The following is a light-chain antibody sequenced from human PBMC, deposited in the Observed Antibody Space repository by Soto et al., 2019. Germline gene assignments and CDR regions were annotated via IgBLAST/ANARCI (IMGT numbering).Light chain of an antibody. Sequence: EIVLTQSPGTLSLSPGERATLSCRASQSVSSSYLAWYQQKPGQAPRLLIYGASSRATGIPDRFSGSGSGTDCTLTISRLEPEDFAVYYCQQYGSSLWTLGQGTKVDIK. CDR3: QQYGSSLWT. J-gene: IGKJ1*01. CDR1: QSVSSSY. V-gene: IGKV3-20*01. CDR2: GAS.